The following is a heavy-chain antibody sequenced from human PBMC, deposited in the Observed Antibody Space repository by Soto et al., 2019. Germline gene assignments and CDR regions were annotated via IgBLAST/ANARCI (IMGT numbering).Heavy chain of an antibody. CDR3: ARHPPYCTNGVCAFQQ. CDR1: GYLLSTPC. J-gene: IGHJ1*01. D-gene: IGHD2-8*01. CDR2: IYPGDSDT. V-gene: IGHV5-51*07. Sequence: SCTCSGYLLSTPCTGSVNQITSQGLEWMGIIYPGDSDTRYSPSFQGQVTISADKSISTAYLQWSSLKASDTAMYYCARHPPYCTNGVCAFQQWGQGTLVTVSS.